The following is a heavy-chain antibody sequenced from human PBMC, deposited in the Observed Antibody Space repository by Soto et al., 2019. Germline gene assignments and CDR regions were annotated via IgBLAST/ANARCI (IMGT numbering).Heavy chain of an antibody. D-gene: IGHD2-21*01. J-gene: IGHJ4*02. CDR2: IRPFVEAA. CDR3: ARGGYSNSWRFDY. Sequence: SVKVSCKASGYTFTSYGISWVRQAPGQGLEWMGGIRPFVEAADLAQKFRGRLTITADASTSTGYMESSDLRSEDTAIYYCARGGYSNSWRFDYWGQGALVTVSS. CDR1: GYTFTSYG. V-gene: IGHV1-69*13.